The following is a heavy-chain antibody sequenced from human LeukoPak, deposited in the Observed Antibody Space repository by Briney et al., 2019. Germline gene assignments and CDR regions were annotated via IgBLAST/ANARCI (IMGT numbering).Heavy chain of an antibody. J-gene: IGHJ6*02. CDR1: GFTFSSYW. CDR2: INSDGSST. CDR3: ARDRDDYGGHYYGMDV. Sequence: GGSLILSCAASGFTFSSYWMHWGRQAPGKGLVWVSRINSDGSSTSYADSVKGRFTISRDNAKNTLYLQMNSLRAEDTAVYYCARDRDDYGGHYYGMDVWGQGTTVTVSS. D-gene: IGHD4-23*01. V-gene: IGHV3-74*01.